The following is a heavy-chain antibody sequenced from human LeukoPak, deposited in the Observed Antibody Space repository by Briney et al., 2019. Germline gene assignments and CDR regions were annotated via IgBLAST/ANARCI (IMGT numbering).Heavy chain of an antibody. CDR2: IYPTGST. V-gene: IGHV4-38-2*02. D-gene: IGHD2-21*01. Sequence: PSETLSLTCTVSGYSISSGYYWGWIRQPPGKGLEWIGNIYPTGSTYYNPSLKSRVTISVDTSKNQFSLKLSSVTAADTAVYYCARESSLFAFDIWGQGTMVTVSS. CDR1: GYSISSGYY. CDR3: ARESSLFAFDI. J-gene: IGHJ3*02.